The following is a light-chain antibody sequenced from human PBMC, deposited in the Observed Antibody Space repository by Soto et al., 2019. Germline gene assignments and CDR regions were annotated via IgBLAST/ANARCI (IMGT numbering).Light chain of an antibody. J-gene: IGLJ2*01. CDR1: DIGRRS. Sequence: SYELTQPPSVSVAPGETATIPCGGSDIGRRSVHWYQQVPGPAPLLVIYFDKDRPSGIPERFSGSNSGNRATLTISRVEAGDEADYYCQTWDANTDDAIFGGGTKLTVL. CDR3: QTWDANTDDAI. CDR2: FDK. V-gene: IGLV3-21*04.